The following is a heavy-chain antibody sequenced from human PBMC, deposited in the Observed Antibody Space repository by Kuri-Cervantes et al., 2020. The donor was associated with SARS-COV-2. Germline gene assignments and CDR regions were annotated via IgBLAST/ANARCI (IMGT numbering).Heavy chain of an antibody. V-gene: IGHV3-23*01. CDR3: AKDPAPDCSTRSCSIDY. J-gene: IGHJ4*02. CDR2: ISAGGDGA. Sequence: GESLKISCAASGFTFRNYAMSWVRQAPGKGLEYVSSISAGGDGAYYVDSVKGRFTISRDNSNDTLYLQMNSLTYEDTALYYCAKDPAPDCSTRSCSIDYWGQGTQVTVSS. CDR1: GFTFRNYA. D-gene: IGHD2-15*01.